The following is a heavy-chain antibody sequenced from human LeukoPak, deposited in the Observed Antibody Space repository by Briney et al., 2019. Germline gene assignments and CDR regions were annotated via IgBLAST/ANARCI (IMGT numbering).Heavy chain of an antibody. D-gene: IGHD4-17*01. V-gene: IGHV3-48*04. J-gene: IGHJ4*02. CDR1: GFTFSSYS. CDR3: AREGTGYGDYGPDY. CDR2: ISSSSSTI. Sequence: GGSLRLSCAASGFTFSSYSMNWVRQAPGKGLEWVSYISSSSSTIYYADSVKGRFTISRDNAKNSLYLQMNSLRAEDAAVYYCAREGTGYGDYGPDYWGQGTLVTVPS.